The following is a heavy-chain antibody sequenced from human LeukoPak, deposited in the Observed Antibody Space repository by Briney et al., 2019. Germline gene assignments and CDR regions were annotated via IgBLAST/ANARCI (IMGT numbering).Heavy chain of an antibody. J-gene: IGHJ4*02. CDR3: ATGPIKPPGIAAAGQIDY. CDR2: IYYSGST. CDR1: GFTFSSYS. D-gene: IGHD6-13*01. Sequence: GSLRLSCAASGFTFSSYSMNWVRQPPGKGLEWIGSIYYSGSTYYNPSLKSRVTISVDTSKNQFSLKLSSVTAADTAVYYCATGPIKPPGIAAAGQIDYWGQGTLVTVS. V-gene: IGHV4-39*07.